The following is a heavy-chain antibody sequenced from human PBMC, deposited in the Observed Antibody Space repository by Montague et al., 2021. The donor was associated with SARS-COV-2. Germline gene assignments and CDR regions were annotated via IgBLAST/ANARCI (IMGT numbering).Heavy chain of an antibody. Sequence: SLRLSCVASGFTFSRYDMNWFRQAPGKGLEWVAVISYDGSNKYYADSVKGRFTISRDNSKNTLYLQMNSLRAEDTAVYYCASARYSYGSAYYYYYGMDVWGQGTTVTVSS. V-gene: IGHV3-30*04. J-gene: IGHJ6*02. CDR3: ASARYSYGSAYYYYYGMDV. CDR2: ISYDGSNK. CDR1: GFTFSRYD. D-gene: IGHD5-18*01.